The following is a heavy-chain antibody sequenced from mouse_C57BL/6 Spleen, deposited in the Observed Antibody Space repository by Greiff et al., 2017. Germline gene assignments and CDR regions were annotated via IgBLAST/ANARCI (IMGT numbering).Heavy chain of an antibody. CDR3: ARDGTLGGSSSLDV. Sequence: QVQLQQSGAELARPGASVKLSCKASGYTFTSYGISWVKQRTGQGLEWIGEIYPRSGNTYYNEKFKGKATLTADKSSSTAYMGLRSLTSEDSAVYFCARDGTLGGSSSLDVWGTGTTVTVSS. J-gene: IGHJ1*03. D-gene: IGHD1-1*01. CDR1: GYTFTSYG. CDR2: IYPRSGNT. V-gene: IGHV1-81*01.